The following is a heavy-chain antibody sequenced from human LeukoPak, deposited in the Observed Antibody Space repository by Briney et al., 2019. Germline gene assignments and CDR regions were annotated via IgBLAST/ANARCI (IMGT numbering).Heavy chain of an antibody. CDR3: AGGSSSYPFDY. CDR2: IYSGGST. CDR1: GFTVSSNY. V-gene: IGHV3-66*01. J-gene: IGHJ4*02. D-gene: IGHD6-6*01. Sequence: GGSLRLSCAASGFTVSSNYMSWVRQAPGKGLEWVSVIYSGGSTYYADSVKGRFTISRDNSKNTLYLQMNSLRVEDTAVYYCAGGSSSYPFDYWGQGTLVTVSS.